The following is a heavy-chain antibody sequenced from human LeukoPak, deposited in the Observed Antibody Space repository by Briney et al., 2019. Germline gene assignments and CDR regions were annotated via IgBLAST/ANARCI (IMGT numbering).Heavy chain of an antibody. J-gene: IGHJ5*02. V-gene: IGHV3-30*02. D-gene: IGHD2/OR15-2a*01. Sequence: GGSLRLSCAASGFTFSSYSMNWVRQAPGKGLEWVAFIRSDGNDKNYADSVKGRFTISRDNSKNTLYLQMNSLRAEDTAVYYCAKDRNILTAPDHWGQGTLVTVSS. CDR1: GFTFSSYS. CDR3: AKDRNILTAPDH. CDR2: IRSDGNDK.